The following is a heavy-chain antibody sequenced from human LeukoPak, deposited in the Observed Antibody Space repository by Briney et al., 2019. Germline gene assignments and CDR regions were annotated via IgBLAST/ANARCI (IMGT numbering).Heavy chain of an antibody. CDR1: GFTFDDYA. J-gene: IGHJ4*02. CDR2: ISWNSGSI. V-gene: IGHV3-9*01. CDR3: AKSASGLGPLDFDY. D-gene: IGHD6-19*01. Sequence: GGSLRLSCAASGFTFDDYAMHWVRQAPGKGLEWVSGISWNSGSIGYADSVKGRFTISRDNAKNSLYLQMNSLRAEDTALYYYAKSASGLGPLDFDYWGQGTLVTVSS.